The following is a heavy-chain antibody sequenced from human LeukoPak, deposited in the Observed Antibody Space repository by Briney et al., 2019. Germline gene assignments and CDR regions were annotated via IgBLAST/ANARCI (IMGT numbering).Heavy chain of an antibody. Sequence: PGGSLRLSCAASGFTFSSYAMSWVRQAPGKGLEGVSAISGSGGSTYYADSVKGRFTMSRDNSKNTLYLQMNSLRAEDTAVYYCAKGQWLVMEIDYWGQGTLVTVSS. CDR2: ISGSGGST. CDR3: AKGQWLVMEIDY. V-gene: IGHV3-23*01. D-gene: IGHD6-19*01. CDR1: GFTFSSYA. J-gene: IGHJ4*02.